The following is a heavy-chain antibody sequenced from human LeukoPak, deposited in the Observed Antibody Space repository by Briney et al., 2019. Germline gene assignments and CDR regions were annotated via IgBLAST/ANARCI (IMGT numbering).Heavy chain of an antibody. CDR2: IYSGGST. Sequence: GGSLRLSCAASGFTVSSNYMSWVRQAPGKGLEWVSVIYSGGSTYYADSVKGRFTISRDNSKNTLHLQMNSLRAEDTAVYYCARGLLFGELFSYWGQGTLVTVSS. D-gene: IGHD3-10*02. CDR1: GFTVSSNY. J-gene: IGHJ4*02. V-gene: IGHV3-53*01. CDR3: ARGLLFGELFSY.